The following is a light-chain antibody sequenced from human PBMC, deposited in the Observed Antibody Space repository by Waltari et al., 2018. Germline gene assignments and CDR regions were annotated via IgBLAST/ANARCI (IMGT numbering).Light chain of an antibody. CDR2: GAS. J-gene: IGKJ1*01. V-gene: IGKV3-15*01. CDR1: QSISFN. Sequence: EIVMTQSPATLSVSPGERATLPCRASQSISFNLAWYQQKPGHAPRLLIYGASTRASGIPARFSGSGSGTDFSLTISSLQSEDFAVYFCQQYNTGPPCTFGQGTKVEVK. CDR3: QQYNTGPPCT.